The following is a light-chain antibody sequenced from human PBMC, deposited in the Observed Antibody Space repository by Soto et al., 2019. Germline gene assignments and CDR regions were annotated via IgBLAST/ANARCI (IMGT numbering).Light chain of an antibody. CDR2: AAS. CDR1: QSVTSNY. Sequence: EIVLRQSPGTLSLSPGEKATLSCGASQSVTSNYLAWYQQKPGQAPRLLIYAASARATGIPARFSGSAYGTDFNLTISSLQSEDFAVHDCQQYNNWPYTFGPGTKVDIK. J-gene: IGKJ2*01. CDR3: QQYNNWPYT. V-gene: IGKV3-20*01.